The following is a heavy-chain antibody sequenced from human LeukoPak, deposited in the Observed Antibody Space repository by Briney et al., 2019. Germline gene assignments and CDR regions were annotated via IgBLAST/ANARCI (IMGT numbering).Heavy chain of an antibody. Sequence: GGSLRLSCAASGFSFSDYNMNWVRQAPGKGLEWLSYISTSSSTMYYADSVKGRFTISRDNAKNSLYLQMNSLRAEDTAVYYCARDGQLSRRLQSYYYMDVWGKGTTVTVSS. CDR3: ARDGQLSRRLQSYYYMDV. D-gene: IGHD5-24*01. J-gene: IGHJ6*03. CDR1: GFSFSDYN. CDR2: ISTSSSTM. V-gene: IGHV3-48*01.